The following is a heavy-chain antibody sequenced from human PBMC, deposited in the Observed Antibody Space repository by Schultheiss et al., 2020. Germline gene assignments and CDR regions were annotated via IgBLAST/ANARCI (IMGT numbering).Heavy chain of an antibody. J-gene: IGHJ4*02. CDR3: AKWSEQWLGSVTPEFDY. D-gene: IGHD6-19*01. CDR2: ISSSSSTI. V-gene: IGHV3-48*02. CDR1: GFTFSSYY. Sequence: GGSLRLSCAASGFTFSSYYMNWVRQAPGKGLEWVSYISSSSSTIKYADSVKGRFTISRNNGKNSLYLQMNSLRDEDTAVYYCAKWSEQWLGSVTPEFDYWGQGTLVTVSS.